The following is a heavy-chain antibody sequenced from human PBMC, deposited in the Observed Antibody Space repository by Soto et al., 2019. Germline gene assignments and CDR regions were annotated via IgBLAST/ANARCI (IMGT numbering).Heavy chain of an antibody. Sequence: PSETLSLTCTVSGGSISSSSYYWGWIRQPPGKGLGWIGSSYDSGSTYYNPSLKSRVPLSVDTSKTQFSLKLSSVTAADTAVYYCARLYYDILTGYLYYFDYWGQGTLVTVS. D-gene: IGHD3-9*01. V-gene: IGHV4-39*01. CDR1: GGSISSSSYY. J-gene: IGHJ4*02. CDR2: SYDSGST. CDR3: ARLYYDILTGYLYYFDY.